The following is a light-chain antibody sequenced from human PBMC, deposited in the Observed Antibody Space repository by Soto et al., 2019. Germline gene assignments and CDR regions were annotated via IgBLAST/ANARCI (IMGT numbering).Light chain of an antibody. CDR1: SSDVGGYHY. Sequence: QSVLTQPRSVSGSPGQSVTLSCTGTSSDVGGYHYVSWYQHHPGKAPKIIIYDVNNRPSGVPDRFSGSKSGNTASLTISGLQTEDEADYYCCSYAGSYTLVFGGGNKVTVL. J-gene: IGLJ2*01. CDR3: CSYAGSYTLV. V-gene: IGLV2-11*01. CDR2: DVN.